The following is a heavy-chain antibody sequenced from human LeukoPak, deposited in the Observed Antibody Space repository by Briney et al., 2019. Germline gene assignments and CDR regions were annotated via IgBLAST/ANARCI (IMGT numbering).Heavy chain of an antibody. CDR1: GFTFSTYA. Sequence: GGSLRLSCAASGFTFSTYAMTWVRQAPGKGLEWVANIKQDGSEKYYVDSVKGRFTISRDNAKNSLYLQMNNLRAEDTAVYYCATDANYYDSSGYPTSEAFDIWGQGTMVTVSS. CDR3: ATDANYYDSSGYPTSEAFDI. D-gene: IGHD3-22*01. V-gene: IGHV3-7*01. CDR2: IKQDGSEK. J-gene: IGHJ3*02.